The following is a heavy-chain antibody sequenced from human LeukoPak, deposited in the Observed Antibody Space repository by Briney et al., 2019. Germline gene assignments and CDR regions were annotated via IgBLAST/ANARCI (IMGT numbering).Heavy chain of an antibody. CDR1: GFTFSDYY. CDR2: ISSSSSYT. CDR3: ARAPSSGSYLDY. J-gene: IGHJ4*02. D-gene: IGHD1-26*01. V-gene: IGHV3-11*05. Sequence: GGSLRLSCAASGFTFSDYYMSWIRQAPGKGLEWVSYISSSSSYTNYADSVKGRFTISRDNAKNSLYLQMNSLRAEDTAVYYCARAPSSGSYLDYWGQGTRVTVSS.